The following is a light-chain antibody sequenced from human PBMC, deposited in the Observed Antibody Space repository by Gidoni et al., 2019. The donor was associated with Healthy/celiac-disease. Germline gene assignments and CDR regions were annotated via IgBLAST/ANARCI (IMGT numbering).Light chain of an antibody. CDR1: SGDVGGYNY. CDR3: SSYASSSTLV. CDR2: EVS. V-gene: IGLV2-14*01. J-gene: IGLJ1*01. Sequence: QSALTQPASVSGAPGQSITISCTGTSGDVGGYNYVSWYQHHPGKAPKLMSYEVSNRPSRVSNRFSGSKSGNTASLTISGLQAEDEADYYGSSYASSSTLVFGTGTKVTVL.